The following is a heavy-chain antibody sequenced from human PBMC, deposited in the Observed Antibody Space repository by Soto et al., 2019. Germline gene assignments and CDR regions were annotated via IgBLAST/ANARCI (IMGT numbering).Heavy chain of an antibody. CDR2: ISSSSIYI. J-gene: IGHJ4*02. CDR1: GFTFSSYS. D-gene: IGHD3-3*01. V-gene: IGHV3-21*01. Sequence: GGSLRLSCAASGFTFSSYSMNWVRQAPGKGLKRVSSISSSSIYIYYADSVKGRFTISRDNAKNSLYLQMNSLRAEDTAVYYCARVGENYDFWSGYYKGLDYWGQGTLVTVPQ. CDR3: ARVGENYDFWSGYYKGLDY.